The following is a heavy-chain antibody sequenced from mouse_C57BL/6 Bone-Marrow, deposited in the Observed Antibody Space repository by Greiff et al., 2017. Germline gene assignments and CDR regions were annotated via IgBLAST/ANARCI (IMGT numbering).Heavy chain of an antibody. J-gene: IGHJ2*01. CDR1: GFTFSDYG. Sequence: EVKLVESGGGLVKPGGSLKLSCAASGFTFSDYGMHWVRQAPEKGLEWVAYISSGSSTIYYADTVKGRFTISRDNAKNTLFLQMTSLRSEDTAMYYCARGYLDYRGQSTTLTVSP. V-gene: IGHV5-17*01. D-gene: IGHD2-2*01. CDR3: ARGYLDY. CDR2: ISSGSSTI.